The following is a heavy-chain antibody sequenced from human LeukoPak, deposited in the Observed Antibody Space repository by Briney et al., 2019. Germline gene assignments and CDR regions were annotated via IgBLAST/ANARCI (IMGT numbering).Heavy chain of an antibody. CDR3: ARTQGGNNDH. CDR2: TYYRTKWNN. J-gene: IGHJ4*02. D-gene: IGHD3-16*01. V-gene: IGHV6-1*01. Sequence: SQTLSLTSALSGDSVSSKSAAWNWIRQSPSRGLEWLGRTYYRTKWNNDYAVSVKSRITINPDTSKNQFSLQLNSVTPEDTAVYYCARTQGGNNDHWGQGTLVTVSS. CDR1: GDSVSSKSAA.